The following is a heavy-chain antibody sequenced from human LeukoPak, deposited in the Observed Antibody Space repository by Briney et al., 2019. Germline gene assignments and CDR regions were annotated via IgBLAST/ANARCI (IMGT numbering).Heavy chain of an antibody. CDR3: ARHPRRGAPFDY. Sequence: SETLSFTCTVSGGSISSSSYYWGWIRQPPGKGLEWIGSIYYSGSTYYNPSLKSRVTISVDTSKNQFSLKLSSVTAADTTVYYCARHPRRGAPFDYWGQGTLVTVSS. V-gene: IGHV4-39*01. CDR2: IYYSGST. D-gene: IGHD3-10*01. J-gene: IGHJ4*02. CDR1: GGSISSSSYY.